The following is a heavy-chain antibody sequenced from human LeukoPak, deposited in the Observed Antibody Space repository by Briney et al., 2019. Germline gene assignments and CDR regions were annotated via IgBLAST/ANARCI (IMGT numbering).Heavy chain of an antibody. Sequence: ASVKVSCKTSGYLFTGFYMHWVRQVPGQGLEWMGWINPNNGDTQSAPKFQGRVAMTRVTSINTAYMEVSGLTPDDTAIYFCAKRGGALSHWGQGTPVTVTS. CDR1: GYLFTGFY. D-gene: IGHD2-21*01. V-gene: IGHV1-2*02. CDR3: AKRGGALSH. J-gene: IGHJ4*02. CDR2: INPNNGDT.